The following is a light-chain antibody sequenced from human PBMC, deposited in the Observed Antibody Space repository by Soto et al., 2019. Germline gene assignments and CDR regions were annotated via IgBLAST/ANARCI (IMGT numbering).Light chain of an antibody. J-gene: IGKJ1*01. CDR3: QQYGNSPWT. Sequence: VLTQSSGTLSLSLGDRATLSCRASQTVDHAYVAWYQQRPGQAPSLLVYGASTRATDVPESFSGSGSGTDFTLTISRLEPEDSAVYYCQQYGNSPWTFGQGTKVEIK. CDR2: GAS. CDR1: QTVDHAY. V-gene: IGKV3-20*01.